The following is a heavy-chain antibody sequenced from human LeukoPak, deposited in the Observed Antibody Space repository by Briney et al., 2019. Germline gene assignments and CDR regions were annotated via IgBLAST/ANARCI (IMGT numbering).Heavy chain of an antibody. Sequence: GGSLRLSCAASGFTFSDYYMSWIRQAPGKGLEWVSYISSSGSTIYYADSVKGRFTISRDNAKNSLYLQMNSLRAEGTAVYYCARDLGYSYGYSWFDPWGQGTLVTVSS. V-gene: IGHV3-11*01. CDR3: ARDLGYSYGYSWFDP. J-gene: IGHJ5*02. CDR2: ISSSGSTI. D-gene: IGHD5-18*01. CDR1: GFTFSDYY.